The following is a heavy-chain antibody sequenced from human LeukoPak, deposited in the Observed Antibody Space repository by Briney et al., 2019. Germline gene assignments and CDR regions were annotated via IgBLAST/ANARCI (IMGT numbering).Heavy chain of an antibody. J-gene: IGHJ4*02. CDR1: GYSISSGYY. V-gene: IGHV4-38-2*02. CDR3: ARVDFWSGYYFDY. CDR2: IYHSGST. D-gene: IGHD3-3*01. Sequence: PSETLSLTCTVSGYSISSGYYWGWIRQPPGKGLEWIGSIYHSGSTYYNPSLKSRVTISVDTSKNQFSLKLSSVTAADTAVYYCARVDFWSGYYFDYWGQGTLVTVSS.